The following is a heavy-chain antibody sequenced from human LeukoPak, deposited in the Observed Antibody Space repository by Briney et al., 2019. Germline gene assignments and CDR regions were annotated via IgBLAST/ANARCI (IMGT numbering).Heavy chain of an antibody. J-gene: IGHJ4*02. CDR2: IYYSGST. Sequence: SETLSLTCTVSGGSISSYYWSWIRQPPGKGLEWIGYIYYSGSTNYNPSLKSRVTISVDTSKNQFSLKLSSVTAADTAVYYCARQGGYDFWSGYYTGLPFDYWGQGTLVTVSS. D-gene: IGHD3-3*01. CDR1: GGSISSYY. V-gene: IGHV4-59*01. CDR3: ARQGGYDFWSGYYTGLPFDY.